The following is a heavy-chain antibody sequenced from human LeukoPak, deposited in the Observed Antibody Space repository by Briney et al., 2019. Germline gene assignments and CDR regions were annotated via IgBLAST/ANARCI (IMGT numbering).Heavy chain of an antibody. D-gene: IGHD2-21*02. CDR1: GYTYTGYY. J-gene: IGHJ4*02. Sequence: ASVKVSCKASGYTYTGYYMHLVRQAAGQGLEWMGRSNPNSGGTNYAQKFQGRVTMTRDTSISTAYMELSRLRSDDTAVYYCARRHYGGDPGDFDYWGQGTLVTVSS. V-gene: IGHV1-2*02. CDR2: SNPNSGGT. CDR3: ARRHYGGDPGDFDY.